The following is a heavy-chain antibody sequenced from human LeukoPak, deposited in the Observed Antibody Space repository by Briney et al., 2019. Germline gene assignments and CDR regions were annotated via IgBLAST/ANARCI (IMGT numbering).Heavy chain of an antibody. V-gene: IGHV1-2*02. CDR3: ARVGPSLENCSGGSCYLGPHDY. CDR2: INPDSGGT. J-gene: IGHJ4*02. D-gene: IGHD2-15*01. Sequence: ASVKVSCKASGYTFTDYYMHWVRQAPGQGLEWMGWINPDSGGTNYAQKFQGRVTMTRDTSISTAYMELSRLRSGDTAVYYCARVGPSLENCSGGSCYLGPHDYWGQGTLVTVSS. CDR1: GYTFTDYY.